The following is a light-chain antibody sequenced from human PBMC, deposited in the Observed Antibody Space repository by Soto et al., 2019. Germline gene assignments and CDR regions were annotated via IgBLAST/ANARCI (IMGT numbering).Light chain of an antibody. V-gene: IGKV1-9*01. CDR2: TAS. CDR1: QGISSY. CDR3: LQLNSYPRT. J-gene: IGKJ1*01. Sequence: IQLSQSPSSVSASVGDRVSITCRASQGISSYLAWYQQKPGKAPKLLIYTASTLQSGVPSRFSGSGSGTDFTLTISSLQPDDFATYYCLQLNSYPRTFGQGTKVDIK.